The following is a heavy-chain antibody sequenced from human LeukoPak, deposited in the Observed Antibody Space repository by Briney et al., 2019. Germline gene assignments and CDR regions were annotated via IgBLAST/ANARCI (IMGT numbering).Heavy chain of an antibody. CDR3: AKVSPVNPSGYLDY. D-gene: IGHD3-3*01. CDR2: IRYDGSIK. CDR1: GFTFSSYG. Sequence: GGSLRLSCAASGFTFSSYGMHWVRQAPGKGLEWVAFIRYDGSIKDYADSVKGRFTISRDNSKNTLYLQMNSLRAEDTAVYYCAKVSPVNPSGYLDYWGQGTLVTVSS. J-gene: IGHJ4*02. V-gene: IGHV3-30*02.